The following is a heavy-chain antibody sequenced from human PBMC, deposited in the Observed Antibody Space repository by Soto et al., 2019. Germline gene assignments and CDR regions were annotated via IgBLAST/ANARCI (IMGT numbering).Heavy chain of an antibody. CDR3: ARVLRGWYDP. Sequence: PSETLSLTCAVSGSSITSANWWTWVRQPPGGGLEWIGEISHSGITNYKASLKSRVTMSVDKTKNDVSLKLTSVTAADTAVYYCARVLRGWYDPWGQGTPVTVS. CDR2: ISHSGIT. CDR1: GSSITSANW. J-gene: IGHJ5*02. V-gene: IGHV4-4*02.